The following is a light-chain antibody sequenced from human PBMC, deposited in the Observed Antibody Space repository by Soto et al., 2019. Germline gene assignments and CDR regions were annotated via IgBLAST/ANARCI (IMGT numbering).Light chain of an antibody. CDR1: SSDVGSYNL. CDR3: CSYAGSSPVV. Sequence: QSALTQPASVSGSPGQSITISCTGTSSDVGSYNLVSWYQQHPGKAPKLMIYEGSKRPPGVSNRFSGSKSGNTASLTNSGLQAEDEADYYCCSYAGSSPVVFGGGTKVTVL. V-gene: IGLV2-23*01. J-gene: IGLJ2*01. CDR2: EGS.